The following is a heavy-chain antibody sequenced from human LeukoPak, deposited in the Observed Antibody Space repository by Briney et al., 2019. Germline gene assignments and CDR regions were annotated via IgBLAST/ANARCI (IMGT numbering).Heavy chain of an antibody. CDR3: ASISRYCSGGSCYSHYFDY. CDR1: GGTFSSYA. Sequence: SVKVSCKASGGTFSSYAISWVRQAPGQGLEWMGGIIPIFGTANYARKFQGRVTITADKSTSTAYMELSSLRSEDTAVYYCASISRYCSGGSCYSHYFDYWGQGTLVTVSS. V-gene: IGHV1-69*06. D-gene: IGHD2-15*01. CDR2: IIPIFGTA. J-gene: IGHJ4*02.